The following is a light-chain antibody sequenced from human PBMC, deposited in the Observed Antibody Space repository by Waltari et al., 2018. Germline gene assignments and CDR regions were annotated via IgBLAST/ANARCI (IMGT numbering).Light chain of an antibody. CDR1: QSVLYSSNNKDY. CDR2: WAS. CDR3: QQYYSTPLS. V-gene: IGKV4-1*01. J-gene: IGKJ4*01. Sequence: DIMMTQSPDSLAVSLVERATINCKSSQSVLYSSNNKDYLAWYQQKPGQPPKLLLYWASTRESGVPDRFSGSGSGTDFTLTISSLQAEDVAVYYCQQYYSTPLSFGGGTKVEIK.